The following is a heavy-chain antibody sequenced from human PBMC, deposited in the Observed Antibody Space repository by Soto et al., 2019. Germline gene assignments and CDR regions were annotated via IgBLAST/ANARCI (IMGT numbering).Heavy chain of an antibody. CDR2: ISAYNGNT. CDR3: ARDLVPLRYFDWLWVFDY. Sequence: GASVKVSCKASGDTFTSYGISWVRQAPGQGLEWMGWISAYNGNTNYAQKLQGRVTMTTDTSTSTAYMELRSLRSDDTAVYYCARDLVPLRYFDWLWVFDYWGQGTLVTVSS. J-gene: IGHJ4*02. CDR1: GDTFTSYG. V-gene: IGHV1-18*01. D-gene: IGHD3-9*01.